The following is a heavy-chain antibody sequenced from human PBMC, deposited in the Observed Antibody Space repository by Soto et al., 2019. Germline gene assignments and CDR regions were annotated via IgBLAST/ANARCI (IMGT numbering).Heavy chain of an antibody. CDR1: GYTFAHFG. CDR2: SSPSNADP. Sequence: QVQLVQSGAEVKKPGASVRVSCRASGYTFAHFGINWVRQAPGQGLEWIGWSSPSNADPKYAQRVQGRLTMTTDISTSTAYMELRSLRSDDTAVYYCARELRRACDVWGQGTVVTVSS. CDR3: ARELRRACDV. V-gene: IGHV1-18*01. J-gene: IGHJ3*01. D-gene: IGHD2-15*01.